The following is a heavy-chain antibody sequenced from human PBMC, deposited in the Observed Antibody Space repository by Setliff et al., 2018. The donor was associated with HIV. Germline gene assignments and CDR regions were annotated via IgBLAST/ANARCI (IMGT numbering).Heavy chain of an antibody. CDR3: TRDRGGWELLSI. D-gene: IGHD2-15*01. Sequence: ASVKVSCKASGYTFTGYYMHWVRQAPGQGLEWMGWINPNINPRRGGGGTNFAQKFQGRIAMTRDTSIHTVYMELKRLRTDDTAVYYCTRDRGGWELLSIWGQGTLVTSPQ. V-gene: IGHV1-2*02. CDR1: GYTFTGYY. J-gene: IGHJ4*02. CDR2: INPNINPRRGGGGT.